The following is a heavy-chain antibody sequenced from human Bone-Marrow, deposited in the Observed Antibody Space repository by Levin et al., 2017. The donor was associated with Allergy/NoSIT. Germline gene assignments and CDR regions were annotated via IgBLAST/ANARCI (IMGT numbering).Heavy chain of an antibody. CDR2: IDWNDDT. J-gene: IGHJ4*02. CDR1: GFSLTTPGMR. D-gene: IGHD6-19*01. CDR3: ARFTSYTSGFDY. Sequence: QTLSLTCTFSGFSLTTPGMRVNWIRQPPGKALEWLARIDWNDDTFYNASLKTRLAISKDTSKNQVVLTMTNLAPVDTATYFCARFTSYTSGFDYWGLGTLVTVSS. V-gene: IGHV2-70*04.